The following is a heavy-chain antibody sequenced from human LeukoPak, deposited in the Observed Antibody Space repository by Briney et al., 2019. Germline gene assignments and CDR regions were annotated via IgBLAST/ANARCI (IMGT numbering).Heavy chain of an antibody. CDR2: MNPNSGNT. CDR3: ARKRGIAAAGGNNWFDP. Sequence: VASVKVSCKASGYTFTSYDINWVRQATGQGLEWMGWMNPNSGNTGYAQKFQGRVTMTRNTSISTAYMELSSLRSEDTAVYYCARKRGIAAAGGNNWFDPWGQGTLVTVSS. D-gene: IGHD6-13*01. J-gene: IGHJ5*02. CDR1: GYTFTSYD. V-gene: IGHV1-8*01.